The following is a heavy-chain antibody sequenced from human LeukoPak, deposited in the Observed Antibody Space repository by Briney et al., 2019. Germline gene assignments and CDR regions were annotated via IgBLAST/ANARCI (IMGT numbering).Heavy chain of an antibody. CDR1: GGTFSSYA. D-gene: IGHD3-22*01. V-gene: IGHV1-69*04. CDR3: ARVSVTYYYDSSGSSWYFDL. Sequence: GASVKVSCKASGGTFSSYAISWVRQAPGQGLEWMGRIIPILGIANYAQKFQGRVTITADKSTSTAYMELSSLRSEDTAVYYCARVSVTYYYDSSGSSWYFDLWGRGTLVTVSS. CDR2: IIPILGIA. J-gene: IGHJ2*01.